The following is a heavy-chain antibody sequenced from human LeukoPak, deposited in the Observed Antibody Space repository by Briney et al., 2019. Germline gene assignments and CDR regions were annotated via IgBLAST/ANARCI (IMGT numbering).Heavy chain of an antibody. J-gene: IGHJ4*02. CDR1: GFTFSSYS. V-gene: IGHV3-21*01. CDR2: ISSRSSYI. Sequence: GGSLRLSCAASGFTFSSYSMNWVRQAPGKGLEWVSSISSRSSYIYYADSVKGRFTISRDNAKNSLYLQMNSLRAEDTAVYYCAKSGYSSSWLFDYWGQGTLVTVSS. CDR3: AKSGYSSSWLFDY. D-gene: IGHD6-13*01.